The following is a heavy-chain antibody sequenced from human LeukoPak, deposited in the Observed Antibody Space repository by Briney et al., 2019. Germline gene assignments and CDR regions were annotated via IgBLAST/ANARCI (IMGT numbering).Heavy chain of an antibody. V-gene: IGHV1-69*05. CDR3: ASNSYYDILTGYRPLYFDY. CDR2: IIPIFGTA. D-gene: IGHD3-9*01. J-gene: IGHJ4*02. CDR1: GGTFSSYA. Sequence: GASVKVSCKASGGTFSSYAISWVRQATGQGLEWMGGIIPIFGTANYAQKFQGRVTITTDDSTSTAYMELSSLRSEDTAVYYCASNSYYDILTGYRPLYFDYWGQGTLVTVSS.